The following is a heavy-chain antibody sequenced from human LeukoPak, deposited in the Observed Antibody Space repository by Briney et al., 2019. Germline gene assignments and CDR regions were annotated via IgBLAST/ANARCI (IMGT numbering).Heavy chain of an antibody. CDR3: ARASGGSGSYYYNWFDP. D-gene: IGHD3-10*01. Sequence: GGSLRLSCAASGFTFSSYGMHWVRQAPGKGLEWVAVIWYDGSNKYYADSVKGRFTISRDNSKNTLYLQMNSLRVEDTAVYYCARASGGSGSYYYNWFDPWGQGTLVTVSS. CDR1: GFTFSSYG. V-gene: IGHV3-33*01. J-gene: IGHJ5*02. CDR2: IWYDGSNK.